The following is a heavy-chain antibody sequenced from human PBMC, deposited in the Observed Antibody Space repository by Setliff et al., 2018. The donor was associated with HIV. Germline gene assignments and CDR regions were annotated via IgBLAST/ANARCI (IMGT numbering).Heavy chain of an antibody. CDR1: GFSFSSCW. V-gene: IGHV3-7*01. CDR2: IKEDGSEK. Sequence: GSLRLSCAASGFSFSSCWMSWVRQAPGKGLEWVANIKEDGSEKYYVDSVRGRFTISRDNAKNSLYLQMNSLRAEDTAVYYCARDATRGGDMDVWAKGTTVTVSS. J-gene: IGHJ6*03. D-gene: IGHD2-15*01. CDR3: ARDATRGGDMDV.